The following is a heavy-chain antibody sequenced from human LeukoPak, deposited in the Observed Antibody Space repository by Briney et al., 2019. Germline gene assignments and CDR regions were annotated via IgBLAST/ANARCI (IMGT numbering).Heavy chain of an antibody. D-gene: IGHD3-10*01. CDR2: IDPYGSS. CDR1: GGSFSGYH. J-gene: IGHJ6*03. Sequence: SETLSLTCAVYGGSFSGYHWSWIRQTPGKGLEWIGEIDPYGSSNYNPSLKSRVTISVDTSKNQFSLKLNSVTAAGTALYYCARHVSGRWFGDDYPYYADVWGKGTTVTISS. V-gene: IGHV4-34*01. CDR3: ARHVSGRWFGDDYPYYADV.